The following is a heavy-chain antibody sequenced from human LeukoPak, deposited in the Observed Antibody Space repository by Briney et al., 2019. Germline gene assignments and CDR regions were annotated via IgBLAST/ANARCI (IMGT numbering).Heavy chain of an antibody. CDR2: IIPSDGFT. J-gene: IGHJ4*02. CDR1: GYTFSSYY. D-gene: IGHD3-22*01. Sequence: ASVKVSCKASGYTFSSYYVHWVRQAPGQGLEWMGMIIPSDGFTSYAQKFQGRVTMTRDMSTRTVYMELSSLRSDDTAVYYCARDRYYYDSSGYYLFDYWGQGTLVTVSS. V-gene: IGHV1-46*01. CDR3: ARDRYYYDSSGYYLFDY.